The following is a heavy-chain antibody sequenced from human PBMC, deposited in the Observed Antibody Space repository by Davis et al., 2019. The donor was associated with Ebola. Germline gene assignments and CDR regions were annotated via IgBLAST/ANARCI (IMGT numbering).Heavy chain of an antibody. CDR2: INHSGST. D-gene: IGHD2-2*01. J-gene: IGHJ6*02. V-gene: IGHV4-39*07. CDR3: AGERRIVVVPAAAHYYYYGMDV. Sequence: MPSETLSLTCTVSGGSISSSSYYWGWIRQPPGKGLEWIGEINHSGSTNYNPSLKSRVTISVDTSKNQFSLKLSSVTAADTAVYYCAGERRIVVVPAAAHYYYYGMDVWGQGTTVTVSS. CDR1: GGSISSSSYY.